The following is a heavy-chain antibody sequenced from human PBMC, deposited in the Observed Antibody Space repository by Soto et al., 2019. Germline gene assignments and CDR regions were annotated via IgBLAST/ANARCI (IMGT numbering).Heavy chain of an antibody. Sequence: PGGSLRLSCAASGFTFSSYGMHWVRQAPGKGLEWVAVIWYDGSNKYYADSVKGRFTISRDNSKNTLYLQMNSLRAEDTAVYYCARDGCSSTSCPPLRYGMDVWGQGTPVTVSS. V-gene: IGHV3-33*01. CDR1: GFTFSSYG. CDR3: ARDGCSSTSCPPLRYGMDV. D-gene: IGHD2-2*01. J-gene: IGHJ6*02. CDR2: IWYDGSNK.